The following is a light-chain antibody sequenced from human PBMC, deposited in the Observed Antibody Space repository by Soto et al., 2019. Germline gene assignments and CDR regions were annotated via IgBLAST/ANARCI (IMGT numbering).Light chain of an antibody. J-gene: IGKJ1*01. CDR1: QSISRW. CDR2: DAS. CDR3: QQYNGYSTWT. V-gene: IGKV1-5*01. Sequence: DIPMTQSPSTLSASVGDRVTITCRASQSISRWLAWYQQKAGKAPKVLIYDASILESGVPSRFSGRGSGTEFTLTISSLQPDDFATYYCQQYNGYSTWTFGQGTKVEIK.